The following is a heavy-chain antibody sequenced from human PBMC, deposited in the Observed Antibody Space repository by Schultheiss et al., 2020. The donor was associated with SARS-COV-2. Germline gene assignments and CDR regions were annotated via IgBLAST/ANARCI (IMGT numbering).Heavy chain of an antibody. V-gene: IGHV3-64*04. J-gene: IGHJ4*02. D-gene: IGHD6-19*01. CDR2: ISSNGGST. CDR1: GFTFSSYA. Sequence: GESLKISCSASGFTFSSYAMHWVRQAPGKGLEYVSAISSNGGSTYYADSVKGRFTISRDNSKSTLFLQMNSLRAEDTAVYYCAKFNWLGSSGWGDYWGQGTLVTVSS. CDR3: AKFNWLGSSGWGDY.